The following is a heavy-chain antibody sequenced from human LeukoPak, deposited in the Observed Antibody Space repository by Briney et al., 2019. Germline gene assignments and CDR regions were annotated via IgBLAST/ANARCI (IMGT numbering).Heavy chain of an antibody. CDR1: EFSVGSNY. D-gene: IGHD5-12*01. CDR2: IYSGGST. Sequence: GGSLRLSCAASEFSVGSNYMTWVRQPPGKGLEWVSLIYSGGSTYYADSVKGRFTISRDNSKNTLYLQMNSLRAEDTAVYYCARGPSGYYNTGGQGTLVTVSS. CDR3: ARGPSGYYNT. J-gene: IGHJ4*02. V-gene: IGHV3-66*01.